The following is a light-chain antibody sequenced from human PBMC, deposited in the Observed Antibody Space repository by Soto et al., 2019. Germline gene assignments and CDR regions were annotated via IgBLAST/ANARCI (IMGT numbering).Light chain of an antibody. CDR1: QGTISY. CDR3: QQLNAYPLT. CDR2: GAS. Sequence: DIQMTQSPSSLSASVGDRGTIACRASQGTISYLAWFQQKPGRAPKLLIYGASTLQSGVPARFSGSGSGTDFTLTISNLQPEDFATYYCQQLNAYPLTFGQGTRLEI. J-gene: IGKJ5*01. V-gene: IGKV1-9*01.